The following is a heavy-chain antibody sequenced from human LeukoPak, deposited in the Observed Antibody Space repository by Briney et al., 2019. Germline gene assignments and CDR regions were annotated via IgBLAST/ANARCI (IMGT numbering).Heavy chain of an antibody. CDR3: ARSRPGYYDSSGYYPPLPFDY. V-gene: IGHV3-7*03. D-gene: IGHD3-22*01. J-gene: IGHJ4*02. CDR2: IRGDGNEK. CDR1: GFSFSSYW. Sequence: PGGSLRLSCAASGFSFSSYWMTWVRQAPGRGLEFVANIRGDGNEKYYMDSMKGRLTISRDNAKNSLYLQMNSLRAEDTAVYYCARSRPGYYDSSGYYPPLPFDYWGQGTLVTVSS.